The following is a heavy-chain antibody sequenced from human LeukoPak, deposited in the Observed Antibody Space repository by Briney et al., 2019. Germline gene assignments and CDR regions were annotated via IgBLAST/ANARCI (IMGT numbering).Heavy chain of an antibody. CDR2: ISNSGST. J-gene: IGHJ6*02. D-gene: IGHD4-17*01. V-gene: IGHV4-59*01. Sequence: PSETLPLTCTVSGGSISSYYWTWIRQPPGKGLEWIDYISNSGSTNYNPSLKSRVTISVDTSKNQFSLKLSSVTAADTAVYYCARAMTTGGMDVWGQGTTVTVSS. CDR1: GGSISSYY. CDR3: ARAMTTGGMDV.